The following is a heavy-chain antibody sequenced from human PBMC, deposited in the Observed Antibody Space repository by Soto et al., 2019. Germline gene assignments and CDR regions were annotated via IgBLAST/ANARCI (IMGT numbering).Heavy chain of an antibody. D-gene: IGHD3-10*01. Sequence: SVKVSCKASGYTFTGYYMHWVRQAPGQGLEWMGWINPNSGGTNYAQKFQGRVTMTRDTSISTAYMELSRLRSDDTAVYYCARSMVRGPHYYYGMDVWGQGTTVTVSS. CDR2: INPNSGGT. V-gene: IGHV1-2*02. J-gene: IGHJ6*02. CDR1: GYTFTGYY. CDR3: ARSMVRGPHYYYGMDV.